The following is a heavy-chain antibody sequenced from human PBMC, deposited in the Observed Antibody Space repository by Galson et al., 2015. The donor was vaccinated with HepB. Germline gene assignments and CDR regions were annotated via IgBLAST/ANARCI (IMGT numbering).Heavy chain of an antibody. CDR2: IIPRSGST. Sequence: SVKVSCKASGGTFSNNAINWVRQAPGQGLEWMGGIIPRSGSTNSAQFFQGRVTVGADDSTSTAYMELSSLIFEDTAVYYCVRHVDYGDFGNWGPGTLVTVSP. D-gene: IGHD4-17*01. J-gene: IGHJ4*02. CDR3: VRHVDYGDFGN. V-gene: IGHV1-69*13. CDR1: GGTFSNNA.